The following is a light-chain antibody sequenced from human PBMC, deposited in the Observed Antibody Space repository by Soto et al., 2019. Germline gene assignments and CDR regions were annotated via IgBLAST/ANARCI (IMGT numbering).Light chain of an antibody. CDR3: CSYAGNSTVV. CDR1: RSNVGSYNF. J-gene: IGLJ3*02. V-gene: IGLV2-23*02. Sequence: QSALTQPASVSGSPGQSIDISCTGTRSNVGSYNFVSWHQQHPCKAPKLIIFEVTNRASGVSTRFSGSKSGNTASLTISGLQADDEADYFCCSYAGNSTVVFGGGTQLTVL. CDR2: EVT.